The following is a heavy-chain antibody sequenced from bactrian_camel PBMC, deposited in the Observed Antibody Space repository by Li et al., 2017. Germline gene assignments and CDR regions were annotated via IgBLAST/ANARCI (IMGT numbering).Heavy chain of an antibody. J-gene: IGHJ4*01. V-gene: IGHV3S40*01. D-gene: IGHD6*01. Sequence: VQLVESGGGLVQPGESLRLSCAASGGTFSSYYMTWVRQAPGKGLKWVSTVNSGGSSTYYADSVKGRFTISRDNAKETLYLQMNSLKTEDTAVYYCALGSSSQSTMTARGQGTQVTVS. CDR2: VNSGGSST. CDR1: GGTFSSYY. CDR3: ALGSSSQSTMTA.